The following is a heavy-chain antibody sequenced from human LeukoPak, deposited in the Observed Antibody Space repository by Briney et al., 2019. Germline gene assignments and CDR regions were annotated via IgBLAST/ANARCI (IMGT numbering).Heavy chain of an antibody. V-gene: IGHV4-59*12. CDR2: IYYSGGT. J-gene: IGHJ5*02. D-gene: IGHD2-8*01. Sequence: KPSETLSLTCTVSGGSISSYYWSWIRQPPGKGLEWIGYIYYSGGTNYNPSLKSRVTISVDTSKNQFSLKLSSVTAADTAVYYCARGQPRTGVRRWFDPWGQGTLVTVSS. CDR3: ARGQPRTGVRRWFDP. CDR1: GGSISSYY.